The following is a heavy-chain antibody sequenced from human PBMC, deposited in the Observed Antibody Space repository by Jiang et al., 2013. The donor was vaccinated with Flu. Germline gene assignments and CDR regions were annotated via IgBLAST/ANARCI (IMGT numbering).Heavy chain of an antibody. CDR1: GYTFTSYA. D-gene: IGHD2-21*02. Sequence: GAEVKKPGASVKVSCKASGYTFTSYAMHWVRQAPGQRLEWMGWINAGNGNTKYSQKFQGRVTITRDTSASTAYMELSSLRSEDTAVYYCARDDIVVVTALDYWGQGTLVTVSS. J-gene: IGHJ4*02. V-gene: IGHV1-3*01. CDR2: INAGNGNT. CDR3: ARDDIVVVTALDY.